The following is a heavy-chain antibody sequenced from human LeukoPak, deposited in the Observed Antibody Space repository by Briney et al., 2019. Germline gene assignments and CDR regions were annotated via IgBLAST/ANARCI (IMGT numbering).Heavy chain of an antibody. CDR2: IYYSGST. Sequence: PSQTLSLTCTVSGGSISSGGYYWSWIRQHPGKGLEWIGYIYYSGSTCYNPSLKSRVTISVDTSKNQFSLKLSSVTAADTAVYYCAGGRQALLWFGESDGMDVWGQGTTVTVSS. CDR1: GGSISSGGYY. J-gene: IGHJ6*02. D-gene: IGHD3-10*01. CDR3: AGGRQALLWFGESDGMDV. V-gene: IGHV4-31*03.